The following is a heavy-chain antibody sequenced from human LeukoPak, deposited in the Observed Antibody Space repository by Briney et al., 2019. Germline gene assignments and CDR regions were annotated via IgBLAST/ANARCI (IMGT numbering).Heavy chain of an antibody. D-gene: IGHD3-3*01. CDR3: ARGPITPYYDFWSGYYTIYYYGMDV. J-gene: IGHJ6*02. Sequence: ASVKVSCKASGYTFTSYDINWVRQATGQGLEWMGWMNPNSGNTGYAQKFQGRVTMTRNTSISTAYMELSSLRSEDKAVYYCARGPITPYYDFWSGYYTIYYYGMDVWGQGTTVTVSS. V-gene: IGHV1-8*01. CDR1: GYTFTSYD. CDR2: MNPNSGNT.